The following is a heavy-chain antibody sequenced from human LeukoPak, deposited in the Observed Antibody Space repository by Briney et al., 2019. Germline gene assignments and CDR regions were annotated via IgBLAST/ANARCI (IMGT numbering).Heavy chain of an antibody. CDR2: IIPILGIA. J-gene: IGHJ5*02. D-gene: IGHD3-3*01. CDR3: ARDRGIFGVDNWFDP. CDR1: GGTFSSYT. V-gene: IGHV1-69*04. Sequence: ASVRVSCKASGGTFSSYTISWVRQAPGQGLEWMRRIIPILGIANYAQKFQGRVTITADKSTSTAYMELSSLRSEDTAVYYCARDRGIFGVDNWFDPWGQGTLVTVSS.